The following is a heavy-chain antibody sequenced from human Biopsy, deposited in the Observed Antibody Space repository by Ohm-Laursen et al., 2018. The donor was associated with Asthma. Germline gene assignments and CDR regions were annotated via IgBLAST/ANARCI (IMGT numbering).Heavy chain of an antibody. CDR2: ISVYNGNT. Sequence: SVKVSCKTSGCTFNSAGITWVRQAPGQGLEWTGWISVYNGNTKVAQKLQDRVTMITDTSTSTAYMELRSLRSDDTAVYFCARAVDYSHYYGIDVWGQGTTVTVS. J-gene: IGHJ6*02. CDR1: GCTFNSAG. CDR3: ARAVDYSHYYGIDV. D-gene: IGHD3-10*01. V-gene: IGHV1-18*01.